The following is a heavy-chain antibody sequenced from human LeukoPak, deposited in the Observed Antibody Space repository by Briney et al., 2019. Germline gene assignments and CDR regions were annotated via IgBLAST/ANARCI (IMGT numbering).Heavy chain of an antibody. D-gene: IGHD2/OR15-2a*01. CDR3: ARGEYGHAFDF. Sequence: PGGSLRLSCAASGFTFSSYSMSWVRQAPGKGLEWVSPITSSSSYIYYADSVKGRFTISRDNAKNSLYLQMNSLRAEDTAVYYCARGEYGHAFDFWGQGTTVTVSS. CDR2: ITSSSSYI. CDR1: GFTFSSYS. J-gene: IGHJ3*01. V-gene: IGHV3-21*01.